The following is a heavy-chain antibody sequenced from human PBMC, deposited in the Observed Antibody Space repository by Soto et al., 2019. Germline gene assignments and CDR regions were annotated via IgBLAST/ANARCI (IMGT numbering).Heavy chain of an antibody. V-gene: IGHV1-18*01. CDR3: ARSVAATFYDYYGMDV. J-gene: IGHJ6*02. D-gene: IGHD2-15*01. CDR2: ISAYNGNT. CDR1: GYTFTSYG. Sequence: QVQLVQSGAEVKKPGASVKVSCKASGYTFTSYGISWVRQAPGQGLEWMGWISAYNGNTNYAQKLQGRITMTTDTSTSTAYMELRSLRSDDTAVYYCARSVAATFYDYYGMDVWGQGTTVTVSS.